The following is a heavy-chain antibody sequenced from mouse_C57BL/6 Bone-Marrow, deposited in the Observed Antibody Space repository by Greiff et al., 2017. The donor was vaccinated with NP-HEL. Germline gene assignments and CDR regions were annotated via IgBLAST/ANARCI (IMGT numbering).Heavy chain of an antibody. D-gene: IGHD2-4*01. CDR3: ARSDYDLFAY. J-gene: IGHJ3*01. Sequence: EVKVEESGPGLVKPSQSLSLTCSVTGYSIPSGYYWNWIRQFPGNKLEWMGYISYDGSNHSNPSLKNRISITRDTSKNQFFLKLNSVTTEDTATYYCARSDYDLFAYWGQGTLVTVSA. CDR2: ISYDGSN. V-gene: IGHV3-6*01. CDR1: GYSIPSGYY.